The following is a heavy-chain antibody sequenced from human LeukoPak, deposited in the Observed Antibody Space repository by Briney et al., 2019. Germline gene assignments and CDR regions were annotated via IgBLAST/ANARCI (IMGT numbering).Heavy chain of an antibody. CDR2: INHSGST. V-gene: IGHV4-34*01. D-gene: IGHD6-19*01. J-gene: IGHJ4*02. Sequence: SETLSLTCAVYGGSFSGYYWSWIRQPPGKGLEWIGEINHSGSTNYNPSLKSRVTISVGTSKNQFSLKLSSVTAADTAVYYCARGNSSGRASYYFDYWGQGTLVTISS. CDR3: ARGNSSGRASYYFDY. CDR1: GGSFSGYY.